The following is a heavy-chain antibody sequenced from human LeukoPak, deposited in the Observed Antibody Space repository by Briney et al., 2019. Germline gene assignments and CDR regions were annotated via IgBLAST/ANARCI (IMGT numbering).Heavy chain of an antibody. CDR1: GWTFSGYY. Sequence: SETLSLTCAVYGWTFSGYYWSWIRQPPGKGLEWIGEINHSGSTNYNPSLKSRVTISVDTSKNQYSLKLSPVTAADTAVYYCASILSMVRGVPLDCRGEGTLVTVSS. CDR3: ASILSMVRGVPLDC. CDR2: INHSGST. V-gene: IGHV4-34*01. J-gene: IGHJ4*02. D-gene: IGHD3-10*01.